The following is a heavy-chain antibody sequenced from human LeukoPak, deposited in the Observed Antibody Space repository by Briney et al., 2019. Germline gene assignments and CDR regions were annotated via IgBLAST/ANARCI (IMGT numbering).Heavy chain of an antibody. D-gene: IGHD3-22*01. V-gene: IGHV1-46*01. CDR1: GYTFTSYY. CDR2: IYPSGDSP. CDR3: ARQDSYDSSGYLDY. J-gene: IGHJ4*02. Sequence: ASVKVSCKASGYTFTSYYMHWVRQAPGQGLEGMGIIYPSGDSPSYDQKFQDRVPMTRDTSTSTVYMALSSLRSADTAVYYCARQDSYDSSGYLDYWGQGTLVTVSS.